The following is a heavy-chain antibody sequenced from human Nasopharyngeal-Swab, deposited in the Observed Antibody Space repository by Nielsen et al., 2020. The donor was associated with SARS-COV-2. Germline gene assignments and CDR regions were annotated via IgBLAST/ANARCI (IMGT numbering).Heavy chain of an antibody. J-gene: IGHJ4*02. V-gene: IGHV3-30-3*01. Sequence: GESLKISCAAPGFAFSRYTMHWVRQAPGKGLEWVAVISYDGSNKYYADSVKGRFTISRDFSKNTLYLQMNSLRAEDTAVFYWASTPLDSSGYYYAFPYWGRGTLVTVSS. CDR3: ASTPLDSSGYYYAFPY. CDR1: GFAFSRYT. D-gene: IGHD3-22*01. CDR2: ISYDGSNK.